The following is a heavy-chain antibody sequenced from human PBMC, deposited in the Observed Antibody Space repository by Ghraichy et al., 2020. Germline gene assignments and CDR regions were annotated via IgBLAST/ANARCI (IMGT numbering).Heavy chain of an antibody. CDR2: ISSSSSNI. D-gene: IGHD3-16*01. CDR1: GFTFSTYT. V-gene: IGHV3-48*02. J-gene: IGHJ4*02. CDR3: ARKDYVPFFDY. Sequence: ETPSLTRAASGFTFSTYTMAWVRQAPGKGLEWVAHISSSSSNIHYADSVKGRFTISRDNAKNSVHLQMNSLRDEDAAVYYCARKDYVPFFDYWGQGTLVTVSS.